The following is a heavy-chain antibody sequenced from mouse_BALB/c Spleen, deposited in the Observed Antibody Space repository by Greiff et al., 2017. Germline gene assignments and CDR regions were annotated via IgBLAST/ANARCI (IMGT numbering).Heavy chain of an antibody. CDR2: ISSGGST. CDR3: ARGGGYGAWFAY. D-gene: IGHD2-2*01. CDR1: GFTFSSYA. Sequence: EVQLQESGGGLVKPGGSLKLSCAASGFTFSSYAMSWVRQTPEKRLEWVASISSGGSTYYPDSVKGRFTISRDNARNILYLQMSSLRSEDTAMYYCARGGGYGAWFAYWGQGTLVTVSA. J-gene: IGHJ3*01. V-gene: IGHV5-6-5*01.